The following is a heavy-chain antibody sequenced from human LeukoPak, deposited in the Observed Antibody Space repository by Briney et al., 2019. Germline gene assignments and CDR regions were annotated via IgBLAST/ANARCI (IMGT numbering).Heavy chain of an antibody. CDR3: AKGCGGSCYSEFDY. Sequence: GGSLRLSCAASGFTFSSYAMSWVRQAPGKGLEWVSSISGNSGSTYYADSVKGRFTISRDNSKNTVYLQMNSLRAEDTAVYYCAKGCGGSCYSEFDYWGQGTLVTVSS. V-gene: IGHV3-23*01. CDR2: ISGNSGST. J-gene: IGHJ4*02. D-gene: IGHD2-15*01. CDR1: GFTFSSYA.